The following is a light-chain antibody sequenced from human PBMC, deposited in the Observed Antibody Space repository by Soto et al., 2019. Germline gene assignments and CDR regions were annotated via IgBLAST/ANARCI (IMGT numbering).Light chain of an antibody. Sequence: EIVLTQSPGTLSLSLGQRATLSCRASQSLSSSFLAWYQQKPGQAPRLLIYGASSRAAGVPDRFSGSWSGTDFTLTISSLEPEDFAVYFCHQFATSRTFGQGTKVDMK. V-gene: IGKV3-20*01. J-gene: IGKJ1*01. CDR3: HQFATSRT. CDR2: GAS. CDR1: QSLSSSF.